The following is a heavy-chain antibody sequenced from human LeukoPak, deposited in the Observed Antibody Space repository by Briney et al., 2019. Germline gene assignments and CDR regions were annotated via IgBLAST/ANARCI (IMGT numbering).Heavy chain of an antibody. J-gene: IGHJ5*02. V-gene: IGHV4-39*07. Sequence: SETLSLTCTVSGYSISSSSYYWGWIRQPPGKGLEWIGRIYYSGSTYYNPSLKSPVTISVDTSKNQFSLKLSSVTAADTAVYYCARDSNWFDPWGQGTLVTVSS. CDR3: ARDSNWFDP. CDR2: IYYSGST. CDR1: GYSISSSSYY.